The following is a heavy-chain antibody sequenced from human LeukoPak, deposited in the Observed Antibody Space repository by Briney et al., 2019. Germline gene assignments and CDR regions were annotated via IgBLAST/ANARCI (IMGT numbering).Heavy chain of an antibody. D-gene: IGHD6-13*01. V-gene: IGHV1-18*01. CDR1: GYTFSNYG. CDR3: ARDSGYSRTGGY. CDR2: INAYNGNT. J-gene: IGHJ4*02. Sequence: ASVKVSCKASGYTFSNYGISWVRQAPGQGLEWMGWINAYNGNTNYAQKLQGRVTMTTDTSTSTAYMELRSLRSDDTAVYYCARDSGYSRTGGYWGQGTLVTVSS.